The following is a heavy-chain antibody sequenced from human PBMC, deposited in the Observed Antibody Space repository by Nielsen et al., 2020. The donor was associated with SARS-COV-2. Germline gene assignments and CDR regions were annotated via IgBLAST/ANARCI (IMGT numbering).Heavy chain of an antibody. CDR2: ISGDSNYI. J-gene: IGHJ4*02. CDR3: TRGFYSQSDC. CDR1: GFTFSDYS. Sequence: GESLKISCTGSGFTFSDYSMNWVRQAPGKGLEWVASISGDSNYIFYSELVKGRFTMSRDNGKNSLYLQMHTLRSEDTALYYCTRGFYSQSDCWGQGTLVTVSS. V-gene: IGHV3-21*01. D-gene: IGHD2-15*01.